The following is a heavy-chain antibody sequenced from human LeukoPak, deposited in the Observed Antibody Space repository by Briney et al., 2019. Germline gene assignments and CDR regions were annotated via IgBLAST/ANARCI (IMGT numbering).Heavy chain of an antibody. Sequence: SGGSLRLSCTASGFTFGDYAMSWVRQAPGKGLEWVAFIRSKGYGGTTEYAASVKGRFTISRDDSKSIAYLQMNSLKTEDTAVYYCTRDLCSSTSCYAPFDYWGQGTLVTVSS. J-gene: IGHJ4*02. D-gene: IGHD2-2*01. CDR1: GFTFGDYA. V-gene: IGHV3-49*04. CDR3: TRDLCSSTSCYAPFDY. CDR2: IRSKGYGGTT.